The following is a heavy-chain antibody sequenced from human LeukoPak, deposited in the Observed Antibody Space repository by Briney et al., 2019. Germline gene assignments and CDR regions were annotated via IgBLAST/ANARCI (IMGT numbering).Heavy chain of an antibody. V-gene: IGHV4-4*09. Sequence: PSETLSLTCTVSGSISSYYWSWIRQPPGQGLEWIGYIYTSGSTNYNPSLKSRVTISVDTSKNQFSLDLSSVTAADTAVYYCARQKCTSTSCLTKNAFDIWAQGTMVTVSS. CDR1: GSISSYY. D-gene: IGHD2-2*01. CDR3: ARQKCTSTSCLTKNAFDI. J-gene: IGHJ3*02. CDR2: IYTSGST.